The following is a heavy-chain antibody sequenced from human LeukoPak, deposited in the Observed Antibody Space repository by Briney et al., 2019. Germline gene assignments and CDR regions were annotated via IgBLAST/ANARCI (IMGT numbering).Heavy chain of an antibody. CDR2: TYYRSKWYN. D-gene: IGHD1-26*01. Sequence: SQTLSLTCAISGDSVSTNSATWTWLRQSPSRGLEWLGRTYYRSKWYNDYAVSMKSRITINPDTSKNQFSLQLNSVTPEDAAVYYCARLVGASWFDSWGQGTLVTVSS. V-gene: IGHV6-1*01. CDR3: ARLVGASWFDS. J-gene: IGHJ5*01. CDR1: GDSVSTNSAT.